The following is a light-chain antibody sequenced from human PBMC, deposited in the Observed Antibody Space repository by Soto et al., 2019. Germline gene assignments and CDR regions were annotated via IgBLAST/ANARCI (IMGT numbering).Light chain of an antibody. CDR3: QQYGSSPPTWT. Sequence: EIVLTQSPGTLSLSPGERATLSCRASQSVSSSYLAWYQQKPGQAPRLLIYGASSRATGMPDRFSGSGSGTDFTLTISRLEPEDFAVYYCQQYGSSPPTWTFGQGTKVDIK. CDR1: QSVSSSY. J-gene: IGKJ1*01. CDR2: GAS. V-gene: IGKV3-20*01.